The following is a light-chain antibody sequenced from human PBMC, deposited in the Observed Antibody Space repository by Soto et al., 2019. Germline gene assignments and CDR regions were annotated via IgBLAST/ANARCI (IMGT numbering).Light chain of an antibody. Sequence: EIVLRQSPATLSMSPGERATLSCRASQNIDNFLVWYQQKPGQAPRLLIYDASKRATGIPARFSGSGSGTELTITISSLEPDDFAVYYCQQRYTLITFGPGTKVDIK. J-gene: IGKJ3*01. CDR1: QNIDNF. V-gene: IGKV3-11*01. CDR3: QQRYTLIT. CDR2: DAS.